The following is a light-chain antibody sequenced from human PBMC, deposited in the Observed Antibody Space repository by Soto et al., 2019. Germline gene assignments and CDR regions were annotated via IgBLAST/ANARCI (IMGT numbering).Light chain of an antibody. J-gene: IGLJ1*01. CDR3: ATWDDSLNGFYV. Sequence: VLTQPPSASRTPGQGVTIASSGSTSNIGSNYVYWYQQLPGTAPKLLIYRNNQRPSGVPDRFSGSKSGTSASLAISGLRSDDEADYFCATWDDSLNGFYVFGTGTKVTVL. CDR1: TSNIGSNY. CDR2: RNN. V-gene: IGLV1-47*01.